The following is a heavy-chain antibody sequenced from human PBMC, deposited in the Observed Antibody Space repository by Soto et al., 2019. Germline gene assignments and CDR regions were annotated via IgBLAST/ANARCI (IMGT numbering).Heavy chain of an antibody. V-gene: IGHV4-61*01. CDR2: IYYSGST. CDR3: AREWELPMYNWFDS. D-gene: IGHD1-26*01. J-gene: IGHJ5*01. CDR1: GGSVSSGSYY. Sequence: SETLSLTCTVSGGSVSSGSYYWSWIRQPPGKGLEWIGYIYYSGSTNYNPSLKSRVTISVDTSKNQFSLKLSSVTAADTAVYYCAREWELPMYNWFDSWGQGTLVTVSS.